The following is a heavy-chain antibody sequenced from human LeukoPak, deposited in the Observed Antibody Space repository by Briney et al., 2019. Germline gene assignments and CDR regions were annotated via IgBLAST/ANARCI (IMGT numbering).Heavy chain of an antibody. CDR2: INPNGGGT. CDR1: GYTFTGYY. J-gene: IGHJ4*02. V-gene: IGHV1-2*04. D-gene: IGHD2-15*01. Sequence: ASVKVSCKASGYTFTGYYMHWVRQAPGQGLEWMGWINPNGGGTNYAQKFQGWVTMTRDTSISTAYMELSRLRSDDTAVYYCARAGRLYCSGGSCYFDYWGQGTLVTVSS. CDR3: ARAGRLYCSGGSCYFDY.